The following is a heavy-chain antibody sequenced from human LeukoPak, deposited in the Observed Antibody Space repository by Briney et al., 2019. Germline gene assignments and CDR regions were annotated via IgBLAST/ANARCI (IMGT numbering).Heavy chain of an antibody. Sequence: GGSLRLSCAASGFTFSSYAMSWVRQAPGKGLEWVSAISGSGGSTYYADSVKGRFTISRDNSKNTLYLQMNSLRAEDTAVYYCAKGGSRGIVGASDRTYDYWGQGTLVTVSS. V-gene: IGHV3-23*01. CDR1: GFTFSSYA. D-gene: IGHD1-26*01. CDR3: AKGGSRGIVGASDRTYDY. J-gene: IGHJ4*02. CDR2: ISGSGGST.